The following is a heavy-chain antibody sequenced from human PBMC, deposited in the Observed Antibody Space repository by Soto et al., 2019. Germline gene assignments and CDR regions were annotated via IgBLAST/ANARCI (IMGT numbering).Heavy chain of an antibody. CDR3: AKGGGYYDSSVFYCGDY. CDR1: GVTFTSYP. Sequence: GGSLRLSCAVSGVTFTSYPMSWVRQAPGKGLEWVSSISGSGGNTYYADSVKGRFTMSRDNSKRTLYLQMNSLRAEDTAVYYCAKGGGYYDSSVFYCGDYWGQGMLVTVSS. J-gene: IGHJ4*02. D-gene: IGHD3-22*01. V-gene: IGHV3-23*01. CDR2: ISGSGGNT.